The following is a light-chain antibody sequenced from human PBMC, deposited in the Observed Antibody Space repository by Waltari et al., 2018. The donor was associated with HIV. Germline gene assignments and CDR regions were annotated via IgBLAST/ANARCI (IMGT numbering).Light chain of an antibody. CDR3: QVWDTISGHWV. V-gene: IGLV3-21*04. Sequence: SYVLPHPPSVSVAPGETATVTCGGSNIGRTVVPWFQQKPGQAPVLVSYDDDDRPSGIPKRCSGSNSGDTATLTSSRVEAGDEADYYCQVWDTISGHWVFGGGTKLTVL. CDR1: NIGRTV. J-gene: IGLJ3*02. CDR2: DDD.